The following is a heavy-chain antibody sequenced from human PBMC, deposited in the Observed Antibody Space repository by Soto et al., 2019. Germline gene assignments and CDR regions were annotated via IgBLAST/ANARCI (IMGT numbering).Heavy chain of an antibody. J-gene: IGHJ5*02. CDR2: IYWDDDE. Sequence: QITLKESGPTLVKPTQTLTLTCTFSGFSLSTSGVAVGWIRQPPGKALEWLALIYWDDDERYSPSLKTRLTTTKNASKNLVLLTMPNMDPVETATSYCARKRADCIGTDCYHWFTPWGQGTLVTVSS. V-gene: IGHV2-5*02. CDR3: ARKRADCIGTDCYHWFTP. D-gene: IGHD2-2*01. CDR1: GFSLSTSGVA.